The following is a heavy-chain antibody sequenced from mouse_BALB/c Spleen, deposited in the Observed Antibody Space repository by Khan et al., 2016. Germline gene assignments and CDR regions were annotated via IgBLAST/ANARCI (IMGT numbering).Heavy chain of an antibody. D-gene: IGHD2-4*01. Sequence: EVELVESGGGLVKPGGSLKLSCAASGFTFSSYAMSWVRQIPEKRLEWVATISSGGSYTFYPDSVRGRFTISRDTAKNTLYLPMSSLRSEDTAMYYSARRDCDYDVGAMDYWGQGTSVTVSS. CDR2: ISSGGSYT. CDR1: GFTFSSYA. CDR3: ARRDCDYDVGAMDY. J-gene: IGHJ4*01. V-gene: IGHV5-9-3*01.